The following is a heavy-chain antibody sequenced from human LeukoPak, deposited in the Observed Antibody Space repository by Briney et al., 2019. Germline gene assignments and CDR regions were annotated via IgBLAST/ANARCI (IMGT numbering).Heavy chain of an antibody. V-gene: IGHV4-39*01. D-gene: IGHD6-19*01. CDR1: GGSISSSSYY. CDR3: ARPYSSGWFHGPGYAFDI. CDR2: IYYSGST. J-gene: IGHJ3*02. Sequence: SETLSLTCTVSGGSISSSSYYWGWIRQPPGKGLEWIGSIYYSGSTYYNPSLKSRVTISVDTSKNQFSLKLSSVIAADTAVYYCARPYSSGWFHGPGYAFDIWGQGTMVTVSS.